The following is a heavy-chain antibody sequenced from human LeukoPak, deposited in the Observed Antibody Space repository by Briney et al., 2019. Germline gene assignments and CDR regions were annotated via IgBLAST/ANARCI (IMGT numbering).Heavy chain of an antibody. J-gene: IGHJ4*02. D-gene: IGHD1-26*01. Sequence: GGSLRLSCAASGFTFSSYWMHWVRQAPGKGLVWVSRINSDGSSTSYADSVKGRFTISRDNAKNTLYLQMNSLRAEDTAVYYCARELIIVGARPYDYWGQGTLVTVAS. CDR3: ARELIIVGARPYDY. CDR2: INSDGSST. V-gene: IGHV3-74*01. CDR1: GFTFSSYW.